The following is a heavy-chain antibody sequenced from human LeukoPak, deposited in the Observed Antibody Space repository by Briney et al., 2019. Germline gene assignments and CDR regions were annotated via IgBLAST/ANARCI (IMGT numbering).Heavy chain of an antibody. D-gene: IGHD5-12*01. CDR3: ARHEGYSGYDVNYFDY. CDR2: IDPSDSYT. V-gene: IGHV5-10-1*01. J-gene: IGHJ4*02. Sequence: GESLKISCKGSGYSFTSHWISWVRQMPGKGLEWMGRIDPSDSYTNYSPSFQGHVTISADKSISTAYLQWSSLKASDTAMYYCARHEGYSGYDVNYFDYWGQGTLVTVSS. CDR1: GYSFTSHW.